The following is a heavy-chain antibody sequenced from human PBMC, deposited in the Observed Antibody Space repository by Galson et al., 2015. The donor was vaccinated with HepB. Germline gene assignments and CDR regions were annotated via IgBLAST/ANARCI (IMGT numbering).Heavy chain of an antibody. V-gene: IGHV1-69*13. CDR2: IIPIFGTA. J-gene: IGHJ4*02. CDR3: ARVTPIAVAGDGHFDY. Sequence: SVKVSCKASGGTFSSYAISWVRQAPGQGLEWMGGIIPIFGTANYAQKFQGRVTITADESTSTAYMELSSLRSEDTAVYYCARVTPIAVAGDGHFDYWGQGTLVTVSS. CDR1: GGTFSSYA. D-gene: IGHD6-19*01.